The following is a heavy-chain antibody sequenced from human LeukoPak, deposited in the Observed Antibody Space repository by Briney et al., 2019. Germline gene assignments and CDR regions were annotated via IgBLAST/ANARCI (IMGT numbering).Heavy chain of an antibody. CDR3: ARDQEGFDY. J-gene: IGHJ4*02. CDR2: IYPRDGST. V-gene: IGHV1-46*01. CDR1: GYTFTSYF. Sequence: ASVTVSCKASGYTFTSYFMHWVRQAPGQGLEWMGMIYPRDGSTSYAQKFQGRVTVTRDTSTSTVHMELSGLRSEDTAVYYCARDQEGFDYWGQGTLVTVSS.